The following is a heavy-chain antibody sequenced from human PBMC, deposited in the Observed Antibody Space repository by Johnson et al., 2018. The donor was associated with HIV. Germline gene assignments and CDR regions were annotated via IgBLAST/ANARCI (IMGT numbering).Heavy chain of an antibody. Sequence: EVQLVESGGGLVQPGRSLRLSCAASGFTFDDYAMHWVRQAPGKGLEWVSGISWNSGSIGYADSVKGRFTISRDNAKNSLYLQMNSLRAEDTALYYCAKSLGAMVPDAFDIWGQGTMVTVSS. CDR3: AKSLGAMVPDAFDI. V-gene: IGHV3-9*01. D-gene: IGHD5-18*01. J-gene: IGHJ3*02. CDR1: GFTFDDYA. CDR2: ISWNSGSI.